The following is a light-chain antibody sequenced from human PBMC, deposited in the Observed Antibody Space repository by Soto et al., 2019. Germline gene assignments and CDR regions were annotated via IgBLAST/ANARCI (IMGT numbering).Light chain of an antibody. J-gene: IGKJ4*01. Sequence: EIVLTQSPGTLSLSPGERATLSCRASQSVSSTFLAWYQQKPGQAPRLLIYGVSKRATGIPDRFSGSGSGTDFTLTISRLEPEDFAVYYCQWSGGSVSFGGGTKVE. CDR1: QSVSSTF. CDR2: GVS. V-gene: IGKV3-20*01. CDR3: QWSGGSVS.